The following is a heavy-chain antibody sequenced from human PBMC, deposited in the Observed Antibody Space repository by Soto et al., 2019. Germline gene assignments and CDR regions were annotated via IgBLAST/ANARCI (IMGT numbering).Heavy chain of an antibody. D-gene: IGHD3-10*01. CDR2: INHSGST. Sequence: SETPSPTCPVSGGSTTRYYWGWIRPPPGKGLGWVGEINHSGSTNYNPSLKSRVTISVDTSKNQFSLKLSSVRAEDTAVYYCARVFPNPPTLWFGELLTPLIDYWGQGTLVTVSS. V-gene: IGHV4-34*01. CDR1: GGSTTRYY. J-gene: IGHJ4*02. CDR3: ARVFPNPPTLWFGELLTPLIDY.